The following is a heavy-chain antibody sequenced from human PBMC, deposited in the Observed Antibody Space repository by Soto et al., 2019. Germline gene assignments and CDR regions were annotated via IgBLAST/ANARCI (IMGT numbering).Heavy chain of an antibody. J-gene: IGHJ4*02. CDR2: ISYDGSNK. CDR3: AKDDPAAAAPGY. V-gene: IGHV3-30*18. CDR1: GFTFSSYG. Sequence: QVQLVESGGGVVQPGRSLRLSCAASGFTFSSYGMHWVRQAPGKGLEWVAVISYDGSNKYYADSVKGRFTISRDNSKNTLYLQMNSLRAEETAVYYCAKDDPAAAAPGYWGQGTLVTVSS. D-gene: IGHD6-13*01.